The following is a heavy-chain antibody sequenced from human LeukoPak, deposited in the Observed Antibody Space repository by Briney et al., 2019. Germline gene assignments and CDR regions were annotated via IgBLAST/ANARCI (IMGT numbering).Heavy chain of an antibody. CDR3: ARDPYYDSHAEEHDAFDI. V-gene: IGHV4-30-2*01. Sequence: SQTLSLTCTVSGGSISSGGYYWSWIRQPPGKGLEWIGYIYHSGSTYYNPSLKSRVTMSVDTSKNQFSLKLSSVTAADTAVYYCARDPYYDSHAEEHDAFDIWGQGTMVTVSS. J-gene: IGHJ3*02. CDR1: GGSISSGGYY. CDR2: IYHSGST. D-gene: IGHD3-22*01.